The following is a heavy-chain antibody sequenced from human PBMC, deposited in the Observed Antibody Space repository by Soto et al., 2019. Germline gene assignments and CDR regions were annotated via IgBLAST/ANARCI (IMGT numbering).Heavy chain of an antibody. CDR1: GYTFTGYY. CDR3: ARGEYSGSYYGFDY. D-gene: IGHD1-26*01. CDR2: INPNSGGT. V-gene: IGHV1-2*02. J-gene: IGHJ4*02. Sequence: ASVKVSCKASGYTFTGYYMHWVRQAPGQGLEWMGWINPNSGGTNYAQKFQGRVTMTRDTSISTAYMELSRLRSDDTAVYCCARGEYSGSYYGFDYWGQGTLVTVSS.